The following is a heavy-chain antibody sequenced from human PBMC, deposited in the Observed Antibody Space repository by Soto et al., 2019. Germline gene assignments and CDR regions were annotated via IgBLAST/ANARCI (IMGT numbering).Heavy chain of an antibody. CDR3: ARDNLDSGFDY. CDR2: IYYSGST. Sequence: QVQLQESGPGLVKPSQTLSLTCTVSGGSVSSGGYYWSWIRQHPGKGLEWIGYIYYSGSTYYNPSLKSRITISLDTSKNQFALKLSSVTSADTPVDSCARDNLDSGFDYWGQGTLVTVSS. J-gene: IGHJ4*02. CDR1: GGSVSSGGYY. D-gene: IGHD3-10*01. V-gene: IGHV4-31*03.